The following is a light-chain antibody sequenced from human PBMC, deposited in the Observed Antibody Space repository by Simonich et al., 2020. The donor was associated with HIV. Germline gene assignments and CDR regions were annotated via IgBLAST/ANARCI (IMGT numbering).Light chain of an antibody. CDR1: QSVLYNSYNKNY. CDR3: QQYYTTPRT. Sequence: DIVMTQSPDSLAVSLGERATINCKSSQSVLYNSYNKNYLAWYQQKPRQPPKLLIYWASTRESGVPDRFSGSGSGTDFTLTISSLQAEDVAVYYCQQYYTTPRTFCQGTKVEIK. V-gene: IGKV4-1*01. J-gene: IGKJ1*01. CDR2: WAS.